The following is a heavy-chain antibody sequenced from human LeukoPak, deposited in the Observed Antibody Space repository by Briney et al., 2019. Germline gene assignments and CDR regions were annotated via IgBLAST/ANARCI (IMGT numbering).Heavy chain of an antibody. CDR2: IIPILGIA. J-gene: IGHJ4*02. D-gene: IGHD2-15*01. V-gene: IGHV1-69*04. CDR1: GDTFSSYA. CDR3: ARAQFYCSGGSCYSEFDY. Sequence: SVKVSCKASGDTFSSYAISWVRQAPGQGLEWMGRIIPILGIANYAQKFQGRVTITADKSTSTAYMELSSLRSEDTAVYYCARAQFYCSGGSCYSEFDYWGQGTLVTVSS.